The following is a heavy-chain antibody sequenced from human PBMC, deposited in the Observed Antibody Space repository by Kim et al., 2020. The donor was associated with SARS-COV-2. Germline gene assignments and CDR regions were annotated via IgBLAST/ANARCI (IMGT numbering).Heavy chain of an antibody. J-gene: IGHJ6*02. D-gene: IGHD6-19*01. V-gene: IGHV1-24*01. CDR3: AAETRVAGTYYYGMDV. Sequence: KFQGRVTMTEDTSTDTAYMELSSLRSEDTAVYYCAAETRVAGTYYYGMDVWGQGTTVTVSS.